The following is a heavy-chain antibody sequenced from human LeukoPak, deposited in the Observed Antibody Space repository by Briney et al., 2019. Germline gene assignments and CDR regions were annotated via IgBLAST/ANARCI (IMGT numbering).Heavy chain of an antibody. D-gene: IGHD3-22*01. J-gene: IGHJ6*02. V-gene: IGHV4-39*01. Sequence: PSETLSLTCTVSGGSISSSSYYWGWLRQPPGKGLEWMGSIYYSGSTYYNPSLKSRVTISVDTSKNQFSLKLSSVTAADTAVYYCASPYYYDSSGYPADYYYYGMDVWGQGTTVTVSS. CDR3: ASPYYYDSSGYPADYYYYGMDV. CDR1: GGSISSSSYY. CDR2: IYYSGST.